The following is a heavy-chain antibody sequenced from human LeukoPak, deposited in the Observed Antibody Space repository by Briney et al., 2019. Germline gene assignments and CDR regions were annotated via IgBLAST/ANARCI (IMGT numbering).Heavy chain of an antibody. Sequence: SETLSLTCAVYGGSFSGYYWSWIRQPAGKGLEWIGRIYTSGSTNYNPSLKSRVTMSVDTSKNQFSLKLSSVTAADTAVYYCARDRSSGWSDYFDYWGQGTLVTVSS. V-gene: IGHV4-59*10. D-gene: IGHD6-19*01. CDR3: ARDRSSGWSDYFDY. J-gene: IGHJ4*02. CDR2: IYTSGST. CDR1: GGSFSGYY.